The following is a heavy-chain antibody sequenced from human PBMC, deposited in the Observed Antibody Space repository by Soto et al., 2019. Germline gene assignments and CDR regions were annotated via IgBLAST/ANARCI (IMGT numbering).Heavy chain of an antibody. CDR1: GYTFTSYS. CDR3: GREHDFWSNYCFDY. J-gene: IGHJ4*02. V-gene: IGHV1-3*01. Sequence: QVQLVQSGAEVKKPGASVKVSCEASGYTFTSYSTHWVRQAPGQRLEWMGWINAGNGNTKYSQKFQGRVTITRDTSATTAYMELSSLRSEDTAVYYWGREHDFWSNYCFDYWGQGTLVIVSS. CDR2: INAGNGNT. D-gene: IGHD3-3*01.